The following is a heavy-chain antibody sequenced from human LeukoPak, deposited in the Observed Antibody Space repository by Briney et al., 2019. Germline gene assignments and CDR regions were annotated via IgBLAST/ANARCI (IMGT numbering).Heavy chain of an antibody. D-gene: IGHD3-3*01. Sequence: SVKVSCKASGGTFSSYAISWVRQAPGQGLEWMGGIIPIFGTANYAQKFQGRVMITTDESTSTAYMELSSLRSEDTAVYYCARAGEGYDFWSGPNWFDPWGQGTLVTVSS. CDR2: IIPIFGTA. J-gene: IGHJ5*02. CDR1: GGTFSSYA. CDR3: ARAGEGYDFWSGPNWFDP. V-gene: IGHV1-69*05.